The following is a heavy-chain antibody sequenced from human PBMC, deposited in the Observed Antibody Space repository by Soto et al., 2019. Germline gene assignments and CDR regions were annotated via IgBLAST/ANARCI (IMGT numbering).Heavy chain of an antibody. J-gene: IGHJ4*02. Sequence: EVQLVESGGGLVQPGGSLRLSCAASGFTVSSNYMSWVRQAPGKGLEWVSVIYSGGSTYYADSVKGRSTISRDNSKNTLYLQMNSLRTEDTAVYYCARGYYYDSSGYFDYWGQGTLVTVSS. D-gene: IGHD3-22*01. CDR1: GFTVSSNY. CDR3: ARGYYYDSSGYFDY. CDR2: IYSGGST. V-gene: IGHV3-66*01.